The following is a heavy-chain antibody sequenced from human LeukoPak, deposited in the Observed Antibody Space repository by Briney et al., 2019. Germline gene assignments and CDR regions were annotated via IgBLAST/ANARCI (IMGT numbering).Heavy chain of an antibody. CDR3: ARDLTYYDFWSGYYRPVYFDY. CDR2: IYPGDSDT. J-gene: IGHJ4*02. CDR1: GYSFTSYW. V-gene: IGHV5-51*01. Sequence: RGESLKISCKGSGYSFTSYWIGWVRQMPGKGLEWMGIIYPGDSDTRYSPSFQGQVTISADKSISTAYLQWSSLKASDTAMYYCARDLTYYDFWSGYYRPVYFDYWGQGTLVTVSS. D-gene: IGHD3-3*01.